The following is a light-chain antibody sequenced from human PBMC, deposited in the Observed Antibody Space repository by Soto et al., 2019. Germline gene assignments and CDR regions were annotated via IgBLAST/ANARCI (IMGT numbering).Light chain of an antibody. CDR3: MQRIEFPRT. CDR1: QSPVDSDDGHPY. CDR2: RXS. Sequence: MSQSRLPVPVTPGAPASISXRAGQSPVDSDDGHPYFDFXLQQXGXSPQXXXARXSYLASGGPDRLSGSGSGTDFTLQISRVEAEDVAVYYCMQRIEFPRTFGQGTRLEIK. V-gene: IGKV2-40*01. J-gene: IGKJ5*01.